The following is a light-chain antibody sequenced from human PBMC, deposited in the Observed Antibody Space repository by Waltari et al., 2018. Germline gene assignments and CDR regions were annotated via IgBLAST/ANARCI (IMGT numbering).Light chain of an antibody. CDR2: GAS. CDR1: QSVGTE. J-gene: IGKJ2*01. Sequence: EIVMTQSPATLSLSPGERVTLSCRASQSVGTELAWDRQKPGQPPRPPIYGASTRATEVPARFSGSGYATAFALTISSLQSEDFAVYYCQQCNDWPYTFGQGTNLEIK. V-gene: IGKV3-15*01. CDR3: QQCNDWPYT.